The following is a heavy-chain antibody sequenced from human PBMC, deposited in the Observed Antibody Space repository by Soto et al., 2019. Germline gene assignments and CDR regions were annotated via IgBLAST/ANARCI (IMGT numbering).Heavy chain of an antibody. V-gene: IGHV5-51*01. D-gene: IGHD3-22*01. J-gene: IGHJ4*02. CDR3: ARQTKLLNYYDSSGYVDY. Sequence: GESLKISCKGSGYSFTSYWIGWVRQMPGKGLEWMGIIYPGDSDTRYSPSFQGQVTISADKSISTAYLQWSSLKASDTAMYYCARQTKLLNYYDSSGYVDYWGQGTLVTVSS. CDR2: IYPGDSDT. CDR1: GYSFTSYW.